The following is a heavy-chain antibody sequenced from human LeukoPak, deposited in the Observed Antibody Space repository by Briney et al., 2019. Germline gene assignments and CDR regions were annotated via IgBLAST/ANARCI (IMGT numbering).Heavy chain of an antibody. J-gene: IGHJ6*02. CDR2: ISAYNGNT. CDR3: ARGDDSSGYYYYPSYGMDV. D-gene: IGHD3-22*01. CDR1: GYTFTSYG. V-gene: IGHV1-18*01. Sequence: ASVKVSCKASGYTFTSYGISWVRQAPGQGLEWMGWISAYNGNTNYAQKLQGRVTMTTDTSTTTAYMELRSLRSDSTAVYYCARGDDSSGYYYYPSYGMDVWGQGTTVTVS.